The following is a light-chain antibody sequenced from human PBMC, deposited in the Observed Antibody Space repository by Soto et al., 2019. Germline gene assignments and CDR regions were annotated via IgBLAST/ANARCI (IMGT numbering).Light chain of an antibody. CDR1: QSLLHSNGYNW. CDR3: MQALQTPVT. CDR2: LGS. Sequence: VMTQSPLSLSVTPGEPASISCRSSQSLLHSNGYNWLDWYLQKPGQSPQLLIHLGSSRASGVPDRFSGSGSGTDFTLKISRVEAEDVGVYYCMQALQTPVTFGGGTKVEIK. J-gene: IGKJ4*01. V-gene: IGKV2-28*01.